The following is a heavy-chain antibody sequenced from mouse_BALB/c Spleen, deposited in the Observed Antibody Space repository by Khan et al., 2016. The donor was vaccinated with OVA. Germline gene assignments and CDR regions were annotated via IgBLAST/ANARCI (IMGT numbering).Heavy chain of an antibody. CDR3: ARQPYYHYNIMDY. D-gene: IGHD2-10*01. J-gene: IGHJ4*01. CDR1: GFSLTNYG. V-gene: IGHV2-6-1*01. Sequence: QVQLKESGPGLVAPSQSLSITCTISGFSLTNYGVHWVRQPPGKGLAWLVVIWSDGSTTYNSALKSRLTISKDNSESQVFLKMNSLQTDDTAMYFCARQPYYHYNIMDYWGQGTSVNVAS. CDR2: IWSDGST.